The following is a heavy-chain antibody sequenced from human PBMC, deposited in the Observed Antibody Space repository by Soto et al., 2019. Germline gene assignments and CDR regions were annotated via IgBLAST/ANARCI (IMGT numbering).Heavy chain of an antibody. J-gene: IGHJ6*03. Sequence: SETLSLTCTVSGGSISSYYWSWIRQPPGKGLEWIGYIYYSGSTNYNPSLKSRVTISVDTSKNQFSLKLSSVTAADTAVYYCARASLTYYYGSGSYYTPPYYYYMDVWGKGTTVTVSS. D-gene: IGHD3-10*01. CDR3: ARASLTYYYGSGSYYTPPYYYYMDV. CDR1: GGSISSYY. V-gene: IGHV4-59*01. CDR2: IYYSGST.